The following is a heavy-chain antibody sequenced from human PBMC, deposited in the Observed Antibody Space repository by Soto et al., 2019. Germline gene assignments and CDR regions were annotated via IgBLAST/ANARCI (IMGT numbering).Heavy chain of an antibody. CDR3: ARRYGYSFDY. D-gene: IGHD5-18*01. CDR1: GGSISSYY. J-gene: IGHJ4*02. CDR2: IYYSGST. Sequence: QVQLQESGPGLVKPSETLSLTCTVSGGSISSYYWSWIRQPPGKGLEWIGYIYYSGSTNYNPSLKSRVTISVATSKNQWSRKLSSVTAADTAVYYCARRYGYSFDYWGQGTLVTVSS. V-gene: IGHV4-59*08.